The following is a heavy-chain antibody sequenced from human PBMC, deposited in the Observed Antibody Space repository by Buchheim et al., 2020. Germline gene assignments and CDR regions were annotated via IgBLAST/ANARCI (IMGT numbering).Heavy chain of an antibody. V-gene: IGHV3-21*01. J-gene: IGHJ4*02. CDR1: GFTFSSYS. D-gene: IGHD5-24*01. Sequence: EVQLVESGGGLVKPGGSLRLSCAASGFTFSSYSMNWVRQAPGKGLEWVSSISSSSSYIYYADSVKGRFTISRDNAKNSLYLQMNSLRAEDTAVYYCARDPGDGYNFRVEAYWGQGTL. CDR2: ISSSSSYI. CDR3: ARDPGDGYNFRVEAY.